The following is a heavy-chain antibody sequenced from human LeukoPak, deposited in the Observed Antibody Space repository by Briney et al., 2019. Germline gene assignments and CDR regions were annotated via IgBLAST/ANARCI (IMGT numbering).Heavy chain of an antibody. D-gene: IGHD5-12*01. Sequence: SGGSLRLSCAASGFTFSTYAMNWVRQAPGKGLEWVSSISGLGDSPYYADSVKGRFTISRDNSKNTLYLEMKGLRDEDSAVYYCAKAGYSGYTLTDWGQGTLVAVSS. CDR2: ISGLGDSP. J-gene: IGHJ4*02. CDR1: GFTFSTYA. CDR3: AKAGYSGYTLTD. V-gene: IGHV3-23*01.